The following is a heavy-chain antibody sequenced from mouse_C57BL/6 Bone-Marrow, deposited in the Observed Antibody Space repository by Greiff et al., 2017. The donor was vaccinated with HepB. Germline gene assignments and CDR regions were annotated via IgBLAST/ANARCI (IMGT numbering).Heavy chain of an antibody. CDR3: ARDYYGSLYYFDY. J-gene: IGHJ2*01. Sequence: DVKLQESGPGLVKPSQSLSLTCSVTGYSITSGYYWSWIRQFPGNKLEWMGYISYDGSNNYNPSLKNRISITRDTSKNQFFLKLNSVTTEDTATYYCARDYYGSLYYFDYWGQGTTLTVSS. CDR1: GYSITSGYY. D-gene: IGHD1-1*01. CDR2: ISYDGSN. V-gene: IGHV3-6*01.